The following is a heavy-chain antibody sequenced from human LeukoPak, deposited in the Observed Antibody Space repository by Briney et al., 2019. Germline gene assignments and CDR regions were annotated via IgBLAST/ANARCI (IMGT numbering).Heavy chain of an antibody. CDR2: IRSKANSYAT. V-gene: IGHV3-73*01. D-gene: IGHD5/OR15-5a*01. J-gene: IGHJ3*02. CDR1: GFTFSGSA. Sequence: GGSLRLSCAASGFTFSGSAMHWVRQASGKGLEWVGRIRSKANSYATAYAASVKGRFTISRDDSKNTAYLQMNSLKTEDTAVYYCTRQSTLGAFDIWGQGTMVTVSS. CDR3: TRQSTLGAFDI.